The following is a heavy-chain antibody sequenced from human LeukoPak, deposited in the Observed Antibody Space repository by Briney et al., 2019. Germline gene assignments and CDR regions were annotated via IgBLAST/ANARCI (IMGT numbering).Heavy chain of an antibody. Sequence: SETLSLTCTVSGGSISSDCWSWIRLPPGTGMGWVGRIYYSGMTIYNPTLQSRVTVSVDTSTTQFSLKLSSVTVADTAVYYCARLRGAMTPVTSDFDYWGQGILVTVSS. J-gene: IGHJ4*02. V-gene: IGHV4-59*01. CDR1: GGSISSDC. CDR2: IYYSGMT. CDR3: ARLRGAMTPVTSDFDY. D-gene: IGHD4-17*01.